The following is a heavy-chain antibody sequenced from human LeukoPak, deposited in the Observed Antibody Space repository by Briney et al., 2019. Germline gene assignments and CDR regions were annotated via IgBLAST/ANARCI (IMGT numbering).Heavy chain of an antibody. V-gene: IGHV1-2*02. J-gene: IGHJ5*02. Sequence: ASVKVSCKASGYTFTGYYMHWVRQAPGQGLEWMGWINPNSGGTNYAQKFQGRVTMTRDTSISTAYMELSRLRSDDTAVYYCANLLSVRESGYSWFDPWGQGTLVTVSS. CDR1: GYTFTGYY. D-gene: IGHD3-3*01. CDR2: INPNSGGT. CDR3: ANLLSVRESGYSWFDP.